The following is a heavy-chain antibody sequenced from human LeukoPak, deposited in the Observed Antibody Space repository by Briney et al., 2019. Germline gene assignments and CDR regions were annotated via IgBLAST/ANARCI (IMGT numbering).Heavy chain of an antibody. Sequence: GGSLRLSCAASGFTFDDYGMSWVRQAPGTGLEWVSGINWNGGSTGYADSVKGRFTISRDNAKNSLYLQMNSLRAEDTALYHCARDGELYCTNGVCYPEDYYYYMDVWGKGTTVTVSS. CDR3: ARDGELYCTNGVCYPEDYYYYMDV. CDR1: GFTFDDYG. D-gene: IGHD2-8*01. V-gene: IGHV3-20*01. CDR2: INWNGGST. J-gene: IGHJ6*03.